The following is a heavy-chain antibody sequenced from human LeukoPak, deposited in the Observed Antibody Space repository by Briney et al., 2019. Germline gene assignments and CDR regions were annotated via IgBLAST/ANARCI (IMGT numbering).Heavy chain of an antibody. D-gene: IGHD3-22*01. CDR3: ARAVFNYYDSRAFDY. J-gene: IGHJ4*02. CDR2: IYYGGST. CDR1: GGSISSGAYY. Sequence: SQTLSLTCTVSGGSISSGAYYWSWFRQHPGKGLEWIVYIYYGGSTYYNPSLTSRVTISLDTSKNQFSLKLSSVTAADAAVYYCARAVFNYYDSRAFDYWGQGALVTVSS. V-gene: IGHV4-31*03.